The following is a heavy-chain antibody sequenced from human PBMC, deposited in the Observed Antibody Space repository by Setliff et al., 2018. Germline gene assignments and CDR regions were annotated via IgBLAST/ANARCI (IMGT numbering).Heavy chain of an antibody. CDR2: INHSGST. J-gene: IGHJ3*01. CDR3: ASPRLSYYDSGAFPSDAFDL. Sequence: SETLSLTCAVYGGSFSTYYWNWIRQPPGKGLEWIGEINHSGSTNYNPSLKSRVTISVDTSKNQFSLKLRSVTAADTAVYYCASPRLSYYDSGAFPSDAFDLWGQGTMVTVSS. D-gene: IGHD3-22*01. V-gene: IGHV4-34*01. CDR1: GGSFSTYY.